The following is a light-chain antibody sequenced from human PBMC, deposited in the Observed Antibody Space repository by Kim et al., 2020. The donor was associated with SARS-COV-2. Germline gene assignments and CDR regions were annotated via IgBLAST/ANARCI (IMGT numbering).Light chain of an antibody. J-gene: IGKJ1*01. CDR3: QQYDGAPWT. Sequence: ASIRYSVTITCRASQGIKNYLVWYQQKPGKVPKLLMFAASALQFGVPSRFGGSGSGTDFTLTISTLQPEDGATYYGQQYDGAPWTFGHGTKVDIK. V-gene: IGKV1-27*01. CDR1: QGIKNY. CDR2: AAS.